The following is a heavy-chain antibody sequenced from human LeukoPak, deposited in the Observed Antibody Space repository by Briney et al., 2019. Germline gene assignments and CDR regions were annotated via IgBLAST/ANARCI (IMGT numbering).Heavy chain of an antibody. Sequence: GGSLRLSCAASGITFSSYWMHWVRHAPGKGLVWVSRINSEGSSTYYADSVKGRFTISRDNAKNTLYLQMNSLRAEDTAVCFCAKGGSRHADYWGQGTLVTVSS. J-gene: IGHJ4*02. CDR1: GITFSSYW. CDR3: AKGGSRHADY. CDR2: INSEGSST. D-gene: IGHD6-13*01. V-gene: IGHV3-74*01.